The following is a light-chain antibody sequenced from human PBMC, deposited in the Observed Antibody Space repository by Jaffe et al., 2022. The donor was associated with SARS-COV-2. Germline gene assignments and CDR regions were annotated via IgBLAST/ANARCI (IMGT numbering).Light chain of an antibody. Sequence: EIMLTQSPGTLSLSPGERATLSCRASQSVSNSFLAWYQQKPGQAPRLLIYGASSRATGIPDRFSGSGSGTDFTLTISRLEPEDFAVYYCHQYGSSPRTFGQGTKVEIK. V-gene: IGKV3-20*01. CDR1: QSVSNSF. J-gene: IGKJ1*01. CDR2: GAS. CDR3: HQYGSSPRT.